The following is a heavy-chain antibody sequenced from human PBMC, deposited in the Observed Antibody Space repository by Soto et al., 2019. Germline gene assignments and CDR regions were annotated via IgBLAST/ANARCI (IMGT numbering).Heavy chain of an antibody. CDR2: INHSGST. CDR3: ARGRRLVVVPAAMRGMDV. V-gene: IGHV4-34*01. J-gene: IGHJ6*02. Sequence: SETLSLTCAVYGGSFSGYYWSWIRQPPGKGLEWIGEINHSGSTNYNPSLKSRVTISVDTSKNQFSLKLSSVTAADTAVYYCARGRRLVVVPAAMRGMDVWGQGTTVTVSS. D-gene: IGHD2-2*01. CDR1: GGSFSGYY.